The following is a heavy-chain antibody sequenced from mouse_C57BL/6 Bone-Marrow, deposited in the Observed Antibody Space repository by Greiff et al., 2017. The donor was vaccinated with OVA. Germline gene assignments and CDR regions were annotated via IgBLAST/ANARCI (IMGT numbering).Heavy chain of an antibody. Sequence: EVKLMESGGGLVKPGGSLKLSCAASGFTFSSYAMSWVRQTPEKRLEWVATISDGGSYTYYPDNVKGRFTISRDNAKNNLYLQMSHLKSEDTAMYYCARDDYYAMDYWGKGTSVTVSS. CDR2: ISDGGSYT. V-gene: IGHV5-4*01. CDR1: GFTFSSYA. CDR3: ARDDYYAMDY. J-gene: IGHJ4*01.